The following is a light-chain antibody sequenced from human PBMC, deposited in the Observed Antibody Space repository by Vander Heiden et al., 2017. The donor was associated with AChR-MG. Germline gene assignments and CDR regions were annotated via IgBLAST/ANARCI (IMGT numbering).Light chain of an antibody. CDR1: QDISSA. J-gene: IGKJ4*01. CDR3: QQSSSYPLT. CDR2: EAS. V-gene: IGKV1-13*02. Sequence: AIQLTPSPSSLSVSVGARVTINCRPSQDISSALIWYQQKPGKVPKFLIYEASSRGSGVPSRFSGSGSGTEFTLTISSLQPEDLATYHCQQSSSYPLTFGCGTKVGIK.